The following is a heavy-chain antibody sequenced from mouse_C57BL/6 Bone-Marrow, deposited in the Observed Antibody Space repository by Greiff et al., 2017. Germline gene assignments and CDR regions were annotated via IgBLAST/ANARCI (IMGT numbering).Heavy chain of an antibody. CDR2: INPNYGTT. J-gene: IGHJ4*01. Sequence: QLQQSGPELVKPGASVKISCKASGYSFTDYNINWVKQSNGKSLEWIGVINPNYGTTSYNQKFKGKATLTVDQSSSTAYMQLNSLTSEDSAVYYCARKGWLLPYYYAMDYWGQGTSVTVSS. V-gene: IGHV1-39*01. D-gene: IGHD2-3*01. CDR3: ARKGWLLPYYYAMDY. CDR1: GYSFTDYN.